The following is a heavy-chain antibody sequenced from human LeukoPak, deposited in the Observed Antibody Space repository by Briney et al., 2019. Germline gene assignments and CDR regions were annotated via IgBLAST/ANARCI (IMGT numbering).Heavy chain of an antibody. Sequence: SETLSLTCTVSGGSISSYYWSWIRQPPGKGLEWIGYIHYSGSTNYNPSLKSRLTISIDTSKNQFSLKLSSVTAADTAVYYCARLFPDRSVAVNTYYHSMDVWGKGTTVTVSS. D-gene: IGHD6-19*01. CDR3: ARLFPDRSVAVNTYYHSMDV. V-gene: IGHV4-59*01. CDR2: IHYSGST. J-gene: IGHJ6*03. CDR1: GGSISSYY.